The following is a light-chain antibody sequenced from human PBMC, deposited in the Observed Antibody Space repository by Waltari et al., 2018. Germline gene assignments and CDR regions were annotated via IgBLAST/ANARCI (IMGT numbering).Light chain of an antibody. Sequence: SYVVTQPPSVSVAPGETPRITCGGDNIGSYSVHWYQQRPGQAPILIMRYDSDRPSGIPDRFSGFNSGNTATLTISRVEAGDEADYYCHVWHAALDPGVFGSGTEVTVL. J-gene: IGLJ1*01. CDR1: NIGSYS. V-gene: IGLV3-21*04. CDR3: HVWHAALDPGV. CDR2: YDS.